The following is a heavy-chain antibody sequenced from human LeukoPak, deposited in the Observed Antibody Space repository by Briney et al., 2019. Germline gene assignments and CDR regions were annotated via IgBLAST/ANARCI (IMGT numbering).Heavy chain of an antibody. CDR1: GGSISSSY. J-gene: IGHJ4*02. V-gene: IGHV4-59*08. D-gene: IGHD6-13*01. CDR3: ARGYSSSWYSYYFDY. CDR2: IHFSGST. Sequence: PSETLSLTCTVSGGSISSSYWSWIRQPPGKGLQWIGYIHFSGSTKYNPSLKNRVTISVDTSKNQFSLKLSSVTAADTAVYYCARGYSSSWYSYYFDYWGQGTLVTVSS.